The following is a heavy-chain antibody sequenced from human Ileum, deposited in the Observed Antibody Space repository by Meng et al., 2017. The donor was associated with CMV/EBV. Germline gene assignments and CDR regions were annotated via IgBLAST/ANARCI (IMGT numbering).Heavy chain of an antibody. CDR1: GFTFSSYN. CDR2: IRSSSSYT. V-gene: IGHV3-21*01. CDR3: ARAMVVNGYYYYGMDV. D-gene: IGHD4-23*01. J-gene: IGHJ6*02. Sequence: GESLKISCAASGFTFSSYNMNWVRQAPGKGLEWVSSIRSSSSYTYYADSVKGRFTISRDNAKNSLYLQMGSLRAEDTAVYYCARAMVVNGYYYYGMDVWGQGTTVTVSS.